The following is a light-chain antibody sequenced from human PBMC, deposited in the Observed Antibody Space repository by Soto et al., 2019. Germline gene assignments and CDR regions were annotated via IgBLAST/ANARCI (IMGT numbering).Light chain of an antibody. CDR1: QSISSY. Sequence: DMQVTQSPSSLSASVGDRVTITCRASQSISSYLNWYQQKPGKGPKLLIYAVSILKTGVPSRFSGSGFGTQFTLTINNLQPDDFATYYCHQYNGLRPLGQGTKVAIK. V-gene: IGKV1-39*01. CDR2: AVS. J-gene: IGKJ1*01. CDR3: HQYNGLRP.